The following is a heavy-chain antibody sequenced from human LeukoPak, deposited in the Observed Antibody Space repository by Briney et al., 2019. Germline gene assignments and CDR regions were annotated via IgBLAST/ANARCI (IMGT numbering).Heavy chain of an antibody. V-gene: IGHV3-21*01. CDR2: ISSSSSYI. D-gene: IGHD5-18*01. Sequence: GGSLRLSCAASGFTFSSYCMSWVRQAPGKGPEWVSSISSSSSYIYYADSVKGRFTISRDNAKNSLYLQMNSLRAEDTAVYYCARGYLDYFDYWGQGTLVTVSS. CDR1: GFTFSSYC. J-gene: IGHJ4*02. CDR3: ARGYLDYFDY.